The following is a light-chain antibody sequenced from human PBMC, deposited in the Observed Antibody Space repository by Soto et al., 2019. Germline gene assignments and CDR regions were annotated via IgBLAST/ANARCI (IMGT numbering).Light chain of an antibody. V-gene: IGLV1-44*01. CDR1: NSNIGSNT. CDR3: AVYVNSRSYV. Sequence: QSVLTQPPSASGTPGQRVTISCSGSNSNIGSNTVNWYQQFPGAAPKLLVYSSNLRPSGVPDRFSGSKSGTSASLAISGLQSEDESDYYCAVYVNSRSYVFGSGTKVTVL. CDR2: SSN. J-gene: IGLJ1*01.